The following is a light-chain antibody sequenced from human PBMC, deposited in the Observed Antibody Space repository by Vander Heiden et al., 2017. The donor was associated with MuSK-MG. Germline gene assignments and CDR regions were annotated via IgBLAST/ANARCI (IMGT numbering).Light chain of an antibody. Sequence: DIQMTQSPSSLSASVGDRVTITCRASQSISSYVNWYQQKPGKAPKLLIYAASSLQSGVPSRFSGSGSGTDFTLTISSLQPADFATYYCQQSYSTPYTFGPGTKLEIK. J-gene: IGKJ2*01. CDR2: AAS. CDR3: QQSYSTPYT. V-gene: IGKV1-39*01. CDR1: QSISSY.